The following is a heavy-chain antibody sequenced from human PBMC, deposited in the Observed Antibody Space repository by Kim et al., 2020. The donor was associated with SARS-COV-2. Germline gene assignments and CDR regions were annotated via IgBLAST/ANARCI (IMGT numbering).Heavy chain of an antibody. CDR2: ISAYNGNT. D-gene: IGHD3-10*01. Sequence: ASVKVSCKASGYTFTSYGISWVRQAPGQGLEWMGWISAYNGNTNYAQKLQGRVTMTTDTSTSTAYMELRSLRSDDTAVYYFARDLGGITMVRGVKADYWGQGTLVTVSS. J-gene: IGHJ4*02. V-gene: IGHV1-18*04. CDR3: ARDLGGITMVRGVKADY. CDR1: GYTFTSYG.